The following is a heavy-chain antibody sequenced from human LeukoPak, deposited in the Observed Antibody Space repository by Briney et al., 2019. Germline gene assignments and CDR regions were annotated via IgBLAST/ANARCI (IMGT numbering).Heavy chain of an antibody. Sequence: ASVKVSCKASGYTFTSYAMHWVRQAPGQRLEWMGWINAGNGNTKYSQKFQGRVTITRDTSASTAYMELSSLRSEDTAEYYCASGGYSGYDPFNWFDPWGQGSLVTVSS. CDR1: GYTFTSYA. CDR2: INAGNGNT. J-gene: IGHJ5*02. CDR3: ASGGYSGYDPFNWFDP. D-gene: IGHD5-12*01. V-gene: IGHV1-3*01.